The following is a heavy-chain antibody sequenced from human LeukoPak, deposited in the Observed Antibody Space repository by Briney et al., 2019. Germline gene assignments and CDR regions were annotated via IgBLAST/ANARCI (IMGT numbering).Heavy chain of an antibody. CDR3: ARARYCSSTSCYTGVSNYFDY. V-gene: IGHV1-69*05. D-gene: IGHD2-2*02. CDR2: IIPIFGTA. Sequence: SVKVSCKASGGTFSSYAISWVRQAPGQGLEWMGGIIPIFGTANYAQKFQGRVTITTDESTSTAYMELSSLRSEDTAVYYCARARYCSSTSCYTGVSNYFDYWGQGTLVTVSS. CDR1: GGTFSSYA. J-gene: IGHJ4*02.